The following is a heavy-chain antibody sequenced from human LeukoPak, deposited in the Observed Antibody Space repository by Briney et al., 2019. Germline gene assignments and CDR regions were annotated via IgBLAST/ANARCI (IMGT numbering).Heavy chain of an antibody. D-gene: IGHD5-12*01. CDR3: ARDPGSGYEEHFDY. CDR2: ISSSGSTM. CDR1: GFVFSDYY. J-gene: IGHJ4*02. V-gene: IGHV3-11*01. Sequence: GGSLRLSCAASGFVFSDYYMSWIRQAPGKGLEWVSYISSSGSTMYYTDSVKGRFTISRDNAKDSLYLQMNSLRAEDTAVYYCARDPGSGYEEHFDYWGQGTLVTVSS.